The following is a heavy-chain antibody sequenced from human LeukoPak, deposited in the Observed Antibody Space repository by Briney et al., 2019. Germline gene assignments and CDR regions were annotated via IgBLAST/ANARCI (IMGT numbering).Heavy chain of an antibody. CDR1: GFTFSSYW. CDR2: INSDGSST. V-gene: IGHV3-74*01. CDR3: ASGDYYCGMDV. Sequence: PGGSLRLSCAASGFTFSSYWMHWVRQAPGKGLVWVSRINSDGSSTSYADSVKGRFTISRDNAKNTLYLQMNSLRAEDTAVYYCASGDYYCGMDVWGKGTTVTVSS. D-gene: IGHD3-16*01. J-gene: IGHJ6*04.